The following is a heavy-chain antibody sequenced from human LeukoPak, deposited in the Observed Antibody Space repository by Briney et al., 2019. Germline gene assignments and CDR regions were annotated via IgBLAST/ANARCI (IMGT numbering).Heavy chain of an antibody. J-gene: IGHJ4*02. Sequence: ASVKVSCEASGYTFTGYFMHWVRQAPGQGLEWMGWISPSSGGTNYAQKFQGRVTMTRDTSISTAYMELSRLTSDDTAVYFCARDGSLDYWGQGTLVTVSS. CDR2: ISPSSGGT. D-gene: IGHD1-14*01. CDR1: GYTFTGYF. V-gene: IGHV1-2*02. CDR3: ARDGSLDY.